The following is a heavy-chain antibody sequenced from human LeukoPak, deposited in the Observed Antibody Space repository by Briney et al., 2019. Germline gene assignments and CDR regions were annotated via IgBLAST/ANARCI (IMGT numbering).Heavy chain of an antibody. CDR3: AKCISAYYYGSGSYTEYYGMDV. CDR2: ISGSGGST. J-gene: IGHJ6*04. D-gene: IGHD3-10*01. CDR1: GFTFSSYA. Sequence: GGSLRLSRAASGFTFSSYAMSWVRQAPGKGLEWVSAISGSGGSTYYADSVEGRFTISRDNSKNTLYLQMNSLRAEDTAVYYCAKCISAYYYGSGSYTEYYGMDVWGKGTTVTVSS. V-gene: IGHV3-23*01.